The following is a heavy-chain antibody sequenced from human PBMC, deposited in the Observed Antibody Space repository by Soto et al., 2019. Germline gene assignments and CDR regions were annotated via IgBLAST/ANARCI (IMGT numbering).Heavy chain of an antibody. D-gene: IGHD3-3*02. V-gene: IGHV5-51*01. CDR3: ASAPYISSSVGWFGP. Sequence: VQLVQSGAEVKKPGESLKISCKGSGYSFTSYWIGWVRQVPGKGLEWMGVIYPGDSDTRYNPSFQGQVTMSADKSISTAYLQWSSLKASDTAIYYCASAPYISSSVGWFGPWGEGTLVTVSS. CDR2: IYPGDSDT. CDR1: GYSFTSYW. J-gene: IGHJ5*02.